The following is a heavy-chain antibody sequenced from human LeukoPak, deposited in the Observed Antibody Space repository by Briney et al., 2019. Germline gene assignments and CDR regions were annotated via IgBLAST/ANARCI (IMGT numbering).Heavy chain of an antibody. CDR1: GGSISSYY. CDR2: IYTSGST. CDR3: ARGPYSYDSSGAFDI. J-gene: IGHJ3*02. Sequence: PSETLSLTCSVSGGSISSYYWSWIRQPAGKGLEWIGRIYTSGSTNYNPSLKSRVTMSVDTSKNQFSLKLSSVTAADTAVYFCARGPYSYDSSGAFDIWGQGTMVTVSS. V-gene: IGHV4-4*07. D-gene: IGHD3-22*01.